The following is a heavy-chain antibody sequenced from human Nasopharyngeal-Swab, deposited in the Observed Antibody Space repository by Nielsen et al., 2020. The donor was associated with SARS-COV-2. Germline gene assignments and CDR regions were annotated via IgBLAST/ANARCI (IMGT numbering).Heavy chain of an antibody. CDR3: ARDVGYSSGWYNGWFDP. CDR1: GGSISSYY. D-gene: IGHD6-19*01. Sequence: SETLSLTCAVYGGSISSYYWSWIRQPPGKGLEWIGYIYYSGSTNYNPSLKSRVTISVDTSKNQFSLKLSSVTAADTAVYYCARDVGYSSGWYNGWFDPWGQGTLVTVSS. CDR2: IYYSGST. J-gene: IGHJ5*02. V-gene: IGHV4-59*01.